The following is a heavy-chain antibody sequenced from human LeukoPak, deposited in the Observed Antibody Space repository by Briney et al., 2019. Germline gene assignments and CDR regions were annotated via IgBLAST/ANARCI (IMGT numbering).Heavy chain of an antibody. V-gene: IGHV1-69*05. J-gene: IGHJ5*02. CDR2: IIPIFGTA. D-gene: IGHD2-15*01. Sequence: GASVKVSCKASGGTFSSYAISWVRQAPGQGLEWMGGIIPIFGTANYAQKFQGRVTITTDESTSTAYMELSSLRSEDTAVYYCARWDCRRPTGSPGDGSAPGAQEPRVTSPS. CDR1: GGTFSSYA. CDR3: ARWDCRRPTGSPGDGSAP.